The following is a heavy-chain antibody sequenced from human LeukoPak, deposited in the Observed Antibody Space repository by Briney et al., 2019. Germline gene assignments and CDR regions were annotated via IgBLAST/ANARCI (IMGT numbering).Heavy chain of an antibody. D-gene: IGHD3-10*01. Sequence: ASVKVSCKASGFTFTSYYMHWVRQAPGQGLEWMGWINPNSGGTNYAQKFQGRVTMTRDTSISTVYMELSRLRSDDTAVYYCARGARITMVRGVRANWFDPWGQGTLVTVSS. V-gene: IGHV1-2*02. J-gene: IGHJ5*02. CDR2: INPNSGGT. CDR3: ARGARITMVRGVRANWFDP. CDR1: GFTFTSYY.